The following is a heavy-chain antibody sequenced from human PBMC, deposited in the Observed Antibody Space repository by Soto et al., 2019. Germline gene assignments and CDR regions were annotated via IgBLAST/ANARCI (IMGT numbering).Heavy chain of an antibody. Sequence: DTVSLTYASSGSSISGVYCRCWVRQPPGKGLEWIGEIYHSGSTHYNPSLKSRVTISVDKSKNQFSLNLSSVTAADTAVYYCAREWSYDTLTGSSPAFDIWGQGTMVT. CDR2: IYHSGST. D-gene: IGHD3-9*01. CDR3: AREWSYDTLTGSSPAFDI. V-gene: IGHV4-4*02. J-gene: IGHJ3*02. CDR1: GSSISGVYC.